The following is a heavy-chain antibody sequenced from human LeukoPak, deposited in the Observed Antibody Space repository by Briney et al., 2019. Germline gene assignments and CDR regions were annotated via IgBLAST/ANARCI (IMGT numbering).Heavy chain of an antibody. CDR3: ARASGITGTNFDY. D-gene: IGHD1-7*01. CDR1: GFTVSSNY. CDR2: IYYSGST. Sequence: GSLRLSCAASGFTVSSNYMSWIRQPPGKGLEWIGYIYYSGSTNYNPSLKSRVTISVDTSKNQFSLKLSSVTAADTAVYYCARASGITGTNFDYWGQGTLVTVSS. J-gene: IGHJ4*02. V-gene: IGHV4-59*02.